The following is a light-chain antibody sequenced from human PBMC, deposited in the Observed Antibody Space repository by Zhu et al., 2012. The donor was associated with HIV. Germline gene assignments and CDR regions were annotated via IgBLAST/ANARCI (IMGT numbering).Light chain of an antibody. CDR2: DTS. CDR3: QQRSSWPLT. J-gene: IGKJ4*01. Sequence: EIVLTQSPGTLSLSPGDRATLSCRASQSVTNDYLAWYQQKPGQAPRLLIYDTSKRATGIPARFSGSGSGTDFTLTISSLEPEDFALYYCQQRSSWPLTFGGGTKVEIK. CDR1: QSVTNDY. V-gene: IGKV3-11*01.